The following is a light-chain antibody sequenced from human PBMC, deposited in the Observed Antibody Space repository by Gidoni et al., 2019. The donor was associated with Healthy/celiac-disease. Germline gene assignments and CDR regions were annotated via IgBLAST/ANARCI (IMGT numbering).Light chain of an antibody. CDR3: QQSYSTLFT. J-gene: IGKJ3*01. V-gene: IGKV1-39*01. Sequence: DIQMTQSPSSLSASVGDRVTIPCRASQSISSYLHWYQQKPGKAPKLLIYAASSLQSGVPSRFSGSGSGTEFTITIRSLQHEDFATYYWQQSYSTLFTFGPGTKVDIK. CDR1: QSISSY. CDR2: AAS.